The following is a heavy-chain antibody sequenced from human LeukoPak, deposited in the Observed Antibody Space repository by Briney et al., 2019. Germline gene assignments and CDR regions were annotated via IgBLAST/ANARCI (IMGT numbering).Heavy chain of an antibody. CDR1: GGSISSGGYS. CDR3: ARGAWGTQNKYNWFDP. V-gene: IGHV4-30-2*01. CDR2: IYHSGST. D-gene: IGHD7-27*01. Sequence: SQTLSLTCAVSGGSISSGGYSWSWIRQPPGKGLEWIGYIYHSGSTYYNPSLKSRVTISVDRSKNQFSLKLSSVTAADTAVYYCARGAWGTQNKYNWFDPWGQGTLVTVSS. J-gene: IGHJ5*02.